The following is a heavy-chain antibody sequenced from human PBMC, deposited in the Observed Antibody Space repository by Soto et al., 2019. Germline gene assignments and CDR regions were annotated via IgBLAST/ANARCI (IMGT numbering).Heavy chain of an antibody. Sequence: PGGSLRLSCAASGFTFSDYYMSWIRQAPGKGLEWVSYISSSSSYTNYADSVKGRFTISRDNAKNSLYLQMNSLRAEDTAVYYCAREEYYYDSSGYYTLQGYYYGMDVWGQGTTVTVSS. CDR1: GFTFSDYY. CDR2: ISSSSSYT. J-gene: IGHJ6*02. CDR3: AREEYYYDSSGYYTLQGYYYGMDV. V-gene: IGHV3-11*05. D-gene: IGHD3-22*01.